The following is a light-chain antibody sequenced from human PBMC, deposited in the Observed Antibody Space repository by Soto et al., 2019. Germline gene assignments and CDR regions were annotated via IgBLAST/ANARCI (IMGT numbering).Light chain of an antibody. Sequence: EIVLTQSPGTLSLSPGERATLSCRASQSVSNSYLAWYQQKLGQAPRLLIYGAATRATGIPDRFSGSGSGTDFILTISRLEPEDFAVYYCQQYGSSPPITFGQGTRLEIK. CDR2: GAA. J-gene: IGKJ5*01. V-gene: IGKV3-20*01. CDR3: QQYGSSPPIT. CDR1: QSVSNSY.